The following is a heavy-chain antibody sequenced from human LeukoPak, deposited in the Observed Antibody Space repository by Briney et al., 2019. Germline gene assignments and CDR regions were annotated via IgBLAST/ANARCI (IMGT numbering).Heavy chain of an antibody. J-gene: IGHJ4*02. Sequence: SQTLSLTCAISGDSVSSNSVAWNWTRQSPSRGLEWLGRTYYRSKWYNDYAVSVKSLITIKPAASKNKFSLHLHSVPPEDTAVYYCARLRESFTMMENFAYWGQGTLVTVSS. V-gene: IGHV6-1*01. D-gene: IGHD3-22*01. CDR2: TYYRSKWYN. CDR3: ARLRESFTMMENFAY. CDR1: GDSVSSNSVA.